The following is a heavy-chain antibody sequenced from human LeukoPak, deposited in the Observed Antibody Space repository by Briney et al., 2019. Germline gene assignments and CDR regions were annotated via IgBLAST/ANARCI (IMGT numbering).Heavy chain of an antibody. CDR1: GFTFSRCA. CDR2: IGGCYCKT. CDR3: VKDANYFDSGSYMVPFDS. V-gene: IGHV3-23*01. D-gene: IGHD3-22*01. Sequence: GGSLRLSCAASGFTFSRCAMGWVRQIPGKGLEWVAGIGGCYCKTYYADPVKGRFNISRDNSKNSLYLQLNSLRSDDTAIYYCVKDANYFDSGSYMVPFDSWGQGTLVSVSA. J-gene: IGHJ4*02.